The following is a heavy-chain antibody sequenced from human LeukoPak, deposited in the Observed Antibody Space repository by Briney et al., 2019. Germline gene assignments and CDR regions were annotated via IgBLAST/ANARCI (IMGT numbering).Heavy chain of an antibody. J-gene: IGHJ4*02. V-gene: IGHV4-59*02. CDR2: VYYTGTS. Sequence: SETLSLTCTVSGDSVSSHYWSWIRQPPGKGLEWIAYVYYTGTSYYNPSLKSRVTISIDTSKNQFSLKLISVTAADTAVYYCARYSNHVDYFDSWGQGTLVTVSS. D-gene: IGHD4-11*01. CDR1: GDSVSSHY. CDR3: ARYSNHVDYFDS.